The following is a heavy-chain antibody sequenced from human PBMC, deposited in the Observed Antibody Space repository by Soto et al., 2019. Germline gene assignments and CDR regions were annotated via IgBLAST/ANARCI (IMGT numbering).Heavy chain of an antibody. CDR1: GYTFTGYY. D-gene: IGHD2-2*01. J-gene: IGHJ4*02. CDR3: AGAWGYCSSTSCSPYYFDY. CDR2: INPNSGGT. Sequence: ASVKVSCKASGYTFTGYYMHWVRQAPGQGLEWMGWINPNSGGTNYAQKFQGRVTMTRDTSISTAYMELSRLRSDDTAVYYCAGAWGYCSSTSCSPYYFDYWGQGALVTVSS. V-gene: IGHV1-2*02.